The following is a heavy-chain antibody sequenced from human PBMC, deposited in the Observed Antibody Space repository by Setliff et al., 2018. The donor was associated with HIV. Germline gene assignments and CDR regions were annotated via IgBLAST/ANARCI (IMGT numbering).Heavy chain of an antibody. D-gene: IGHD1-26*01. Sequence: KAGGSLRLSCAASGFTFSNAWMNWVRQAPGKGLEWVGRIKGKTDGGTTDYAAPVKGRFTISRDDSKNTLYLQMNSLKTEDTALYYCTAVREGWGQGTLVTVSS. V-gene: IGHV3-15*07. CDR1: GFTFSNAW. CDR2: IKGKTDGGTT. CDR3: TAVREG. J-gene: IGHJ4*02.